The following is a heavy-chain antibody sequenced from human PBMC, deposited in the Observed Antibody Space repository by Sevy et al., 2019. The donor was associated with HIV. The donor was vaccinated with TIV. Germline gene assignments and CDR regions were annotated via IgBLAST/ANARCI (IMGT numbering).Heavy chain of an antibody. CDR3: ARSGGYSDYGMDV. D-gene: IGHD5-12*01. Sequence: GGSLRLSCVSSGFTFSTYDMHWVRQVTGKGLEWISGVGPAGDQFYPVSVKGRFTISRENAKNSIYLQMNNLRAGVTAVYYCARSGGYSDYGMDVWGQGTTVTVSS. CDR2: VGPAGDQ. CDR1: GFTFSTYD. J-gene: IGHJ6*02. V-gene: IGHV3-13*05.